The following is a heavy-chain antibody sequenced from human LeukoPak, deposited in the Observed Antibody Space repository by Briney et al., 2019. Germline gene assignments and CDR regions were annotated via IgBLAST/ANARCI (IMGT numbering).Heavy chain of an antibody. CDR1: GFTFSSYS. D-gene: IGHD2-2*01. J-gene: IGHJ2*01. CDR3: ARARGYCGSTSCYWYFDL. Sequence: GGSLRLSCAASGFTFSSYSMNWVRQAPGKGLEWVSSISFSSSMYYADSLKGRFTISRDNAKNSLYLQMNSLRAGDTAVYYCARARGYCGSTSCYWYFDLWGRGTLVTVSS. CDR2: ISFSSSM. V-gene: IGHV3-21*01.